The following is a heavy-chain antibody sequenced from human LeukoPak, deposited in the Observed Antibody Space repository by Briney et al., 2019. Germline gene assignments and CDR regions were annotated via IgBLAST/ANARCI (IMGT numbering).Heavy chain of an antibody. Sequence: GGSLRLSCAASGFTFSNAWMSWVRQAPGKGLEWVGRIKSKTDGGTTDYAAPVKGRFTISRDDSKNTLYLQMNSLRAEDTAVYYCAKGNSGYCSSTSCYTNYWGQGTLVTVSS. CDR3: AKGNSGYCSSTSCYTNY. V-gene: IGHV3-15*01. CDR1: GFTFSNAW. CDR2: IKSKTDGGTT. D-gene: IGHD2-2*02. J-gene: IGHJ4*02.